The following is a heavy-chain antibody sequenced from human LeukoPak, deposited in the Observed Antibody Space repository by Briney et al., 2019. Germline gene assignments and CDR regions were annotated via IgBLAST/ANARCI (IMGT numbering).Heavy chain of an antibody. Sequence: GASVKVSCKASGGTFSSYAISWVRQAPGQGLEWMGRIIPILGIANYAQKFQGRVTITADKSTSTAYMELSSLRSEDTAVYYCARARYCSSTSCREHYYYYYGMDVWGQGTTVTVSS. J-gene: IGHJ6*02. V-gene: IGHV1-69*04. CDR3: ARARYCSSTSCREHYYYYYGMDV. CDR2: IIPILGIA. CDR1: GGTFSSYA. D-gene: IGHD2-2*01.